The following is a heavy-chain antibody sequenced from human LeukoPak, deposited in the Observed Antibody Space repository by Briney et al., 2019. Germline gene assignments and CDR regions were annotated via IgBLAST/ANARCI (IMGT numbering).Heavy chain of an antibody. Sequence: GGSLRLSCAASGFTFSSYEMNWVRQAPGKGLEWVSYISSSGSTIYYADSVKGRFTISRDNAKNSLYLQMNSLRAEDTAVYYRARKDKLVGSLGYWGQGTLVTVSS. J-gene: IGHJ4*02. CDR2: ISSSGSTI. D-gene: IGHD6-13*01. CDR1: GFTFSSYE. CDR3: ARKDKLVGSLGY. V-gene: IGHV3-48*03.